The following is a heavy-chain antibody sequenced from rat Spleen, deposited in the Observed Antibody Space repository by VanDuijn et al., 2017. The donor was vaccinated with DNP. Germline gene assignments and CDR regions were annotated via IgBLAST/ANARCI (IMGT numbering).Heavy chain of an antibody. J-gene: IGHJ2*01. Sequence: EVQLQESGPGLVKPSQSLSLTCSVTGYSITSSYRWNWIRKFPGNKMEWIGHISYRGTTSYHPSLKSRISITRDTSKNQFFLQLSSVTTEDTATYYCARWNIGTSTLDYWGKGVMVTVSS. CDR3: ARWNIGTSTLDY. CDR2: ISYRGTT. V-gene: IGHV3-1*01. CDR1: GYSITSSY. D-gene: IGHD1-5*01.